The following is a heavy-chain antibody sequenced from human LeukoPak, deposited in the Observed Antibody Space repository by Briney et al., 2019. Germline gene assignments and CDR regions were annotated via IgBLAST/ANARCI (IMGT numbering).Heavy chain of an antibody. V-gene: IGHV4-59*01. J-gene: IGHJ4*02. D-gene: IGHD6-19*01. CDR3: ARGSSGWYLLFDY. Sequence: QPSETLSLTCTVSGGSISSYYWSWIRQPPGKGLEWIGYIYYSGSTNYNPSLKSRVTISVDTSKNQFSLKLSSVTAADTAVYYCARGSSGWYLLFDYWGQGTLVTVSS. CDR1: GGSISSYY. CDR2: IYYSGST.